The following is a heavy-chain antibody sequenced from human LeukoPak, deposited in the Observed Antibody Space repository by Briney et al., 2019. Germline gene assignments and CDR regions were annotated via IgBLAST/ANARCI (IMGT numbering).Heavy chain of an antibody. CDR1: GYTFTGYY. CDR3: ARDGTYYYGLGRHLPLDV. D-gene: IGHD3-10*01. CDR2: INPNSGGT. J-gene: IGHJ6*04. V-gene: IGHV1-2*02. Sequence: ASVTVSFKASGYTFTGYYMHWVGQAHGQGLEWMGWINPNSGGTNYAQKFQGRVTMTRDTAISTAYMELSRLRSDDTAVYYFARDGTYYYGLGRHLPLDVWGKGTTVTISS.